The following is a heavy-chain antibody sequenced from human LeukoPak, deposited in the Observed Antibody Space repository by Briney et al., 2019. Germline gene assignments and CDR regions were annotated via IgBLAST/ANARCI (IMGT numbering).Heavy chain of an antibody. CDR1: GFTFSSYD. CDR3: AKDASSGTYYDY. V-gene: IGHV3-23*01. D-gene: IGHD1-26*01. CDR2: ISGSGGST. J-gene: IGHJ4*02. Sequence: GGSLRLSCAASGFTFSSYDMSWGRQAPGKGLEWVSAISGSGGSTYYADSVKGRFTISRDNSKSTLHLQMNSLRADDTAVYYCAKDASSGTYYDYWGQGTLVTVSS.